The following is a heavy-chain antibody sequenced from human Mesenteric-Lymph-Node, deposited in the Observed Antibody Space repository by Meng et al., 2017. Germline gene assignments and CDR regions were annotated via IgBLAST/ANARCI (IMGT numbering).Heavy chain of an antibody. CDR3: TRDLGGVPGSFFDF. J-gene: IGHJ4*02. CDR1: GYTFTDFG. V-gene: IGHV1-18*01. Sequence: QVQLVQSGPEVKKPWASLKVSCKASGYTFTDFGISWVRQAPGQGLEWMGWISAYNGNRDYAQKFQGRVTMTTDTSTSTTYLELRNLGSDDTAVFYCTRDLGGVPGSFFDFWGQGTLVTVSS. D-gene: IGHD6-19*01. CDR2: ISAYNGNR.